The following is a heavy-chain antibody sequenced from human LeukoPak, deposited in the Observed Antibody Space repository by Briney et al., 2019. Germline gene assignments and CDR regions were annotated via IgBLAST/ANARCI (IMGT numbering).Heavy chain of an antibody. V-gene: IGHV4-39*07. D-gene: IGHD4-17*01. J-gene: IGHJ4*02. CDR1: GGSISSSSYY. Sequence: SETLSLTCTVSGGSISSSSYYWGWIRQPPGKGLEWIGSIYYSGSTYYNPSLKSRVTISVDTSKNQFSLKLSSVTAADTAVYYCARMSRDYGVGHYFDYWGQGTLVTVSS. CDR2: IYYSGST. CDR3: ARMSRDYGVGHYFDY.